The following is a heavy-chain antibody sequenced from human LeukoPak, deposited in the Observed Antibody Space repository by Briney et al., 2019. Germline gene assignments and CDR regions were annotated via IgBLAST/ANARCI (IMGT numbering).Heavy chain of an antibody. Sequence: SETLSLTSTVSGGSISTHYWGWIRQPPGKGLEWIGYIYHTGSPTNYNPSLKSRVTISVDTSKNLFSLKLNSVTAADTAMYYCTRGFAVAGTHYYYFYAMDVWGHGTTVTVSS. CDR2: IYHTGSPT. V-gene: IGHV4-59*11. J-gene: IGHJ6*02. D-gene: IGHD6-19*01. CDR1: GGSISTHY. CDR3: TRGFAVAGTHYYYFYAMDV.